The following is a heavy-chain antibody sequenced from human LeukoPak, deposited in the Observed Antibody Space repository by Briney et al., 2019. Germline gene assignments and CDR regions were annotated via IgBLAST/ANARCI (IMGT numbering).Heavy chain of an antibody. CDR2: MNPNSGDT. D-gene: IGHD3-3*02. CDR1: VYTFTNFY. V-gene: IGHV1-2*02. CDR3: ARRPINCIIANCYVDY. Sequence: GASVKVSCKASVYTFTNFYIHWVRQAPGQGLEWMGWMNPNSGDTSYAREVQDRVTMTRDTSLNTAYMELSRLRSDDTAVYFCARRPINCIIANCYVDYWGQGTLVTVSS. J-gene: IGHJ4*02.